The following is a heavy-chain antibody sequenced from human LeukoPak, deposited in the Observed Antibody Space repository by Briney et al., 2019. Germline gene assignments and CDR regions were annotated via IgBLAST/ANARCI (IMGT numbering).Heavy chain of an antibody. D-gene: IGHD2-15*01. CDR2: ISGSGGST. Sequence: GGSLRLSCAASGFTFSSYAMSWVRQAPGKGLEWISAISGSGGSTYYADSVKGRFTISRDNSKNTLYLQMNSLRAEDTAVYYCATLPPGPGYCSGGSCPYWGRGTLVTVSS. CDR1: GFTFSSYA. J-gene: IGHJ4*02. V-gene: IGHV3-23*01. CDR3: ATLPPGPGYCSGGSCPY.